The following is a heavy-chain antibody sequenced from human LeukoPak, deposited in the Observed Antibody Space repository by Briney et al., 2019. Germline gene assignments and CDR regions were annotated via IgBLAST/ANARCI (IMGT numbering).Heavy chain of an antibody. CDR1: GFSLNTRGVG. Sequence: SGPTLVKPTYTLTLTCTFSGFSLNTRGVGVGWIRQPPGRALEWLALIYWDDDRRYSPSLKSRLTITKDTSKNQVVLAMTNMDPVDTATYYCAHRKNYYDSSVFDYWGQGTLVTVSS. D-gene: IGHD3-22*01. V-gene: IGHV2-5*02. CDR3: AHRKNYYDSSVFDY. CDR2: IYWDDDR. J-gene: IGHJ4*02.